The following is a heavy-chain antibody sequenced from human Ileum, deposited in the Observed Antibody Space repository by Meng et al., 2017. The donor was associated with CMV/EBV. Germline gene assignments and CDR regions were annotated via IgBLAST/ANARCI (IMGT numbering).Heavy chain of an antibody. CDR2: ISAYNGNT. CDR3: ARDSRVLTMVRGVWWFDP. D-gene: IGHD3-10*01. CDR1: GYTFTSYG. V-gene: IGHV1-18*01. Sequence: QVQAVQSGAEVKKPGASVKVSCKASGYTFTSYGISWVRQAPGQGLEWMGWISAYNGNTNYAQKLQGRVTMTTDTSTSTAYMELRSLRSDDTAVYYCARDSRVLTMVRGVWWFDPWGQGTLVTVSS. J-gene: IGHJ5*02.